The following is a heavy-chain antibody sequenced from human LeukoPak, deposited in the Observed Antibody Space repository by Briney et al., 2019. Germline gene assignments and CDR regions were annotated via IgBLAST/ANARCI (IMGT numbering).Heavy chain of an antibody. CDR1: RFSFGDYY. Sequence: GGSLRLSCEASRFSFGDYYMGWIRQAPGKGLEWVAAIYSAGSGGATYYADSVKGRFTVSRHDSENTLYLQMNSLRPQDTAVYYCARDWPLTDWGQGTLVTVSS. CDR3: ARDWPLTD. J-gene: IGHJ4*02. CDR2: IYSAGSGGAT. V-gene: IGHV3-53*04.